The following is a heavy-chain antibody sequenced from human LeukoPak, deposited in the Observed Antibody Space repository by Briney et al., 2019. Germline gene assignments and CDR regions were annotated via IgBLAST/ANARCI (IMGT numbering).Heavy chain of an antibody. D-gene: IGHD5-12*01. CDR3: ARAHPTLSYGGYDY. Sequence: ASVKVSCKASGYTFTSYSFNWVRQAPGQGLEWMGIINRSGGSTSYAQKFQGRVTMTRDTSTSTVYMELSSLRSEDTAVYYCARAHPTLSYGGYDYWGQGTLVTVSS. J-gene: IGHJ4*02. CDR1: GYTFTSYS. V-gene: IGHV1-46*01. CDR2: INRSGGST.